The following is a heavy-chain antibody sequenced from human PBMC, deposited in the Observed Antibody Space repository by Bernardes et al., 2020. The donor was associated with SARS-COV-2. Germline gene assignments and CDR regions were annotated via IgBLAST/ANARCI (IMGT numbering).Heavy chain of an antibody. CDR2: IYYSGST. CDR3: ARYRRSDELGFDY. CDR1: GTSINGYY. D-gene: IGHD7-27*01. J-gene: IGHJ4*02. Sequence: SETLSLTCSVSGTSINGYYWTWVRQPPGRGLEWIAYIYYSGSTNYNPSLKSRVLISINTSKNQFSLTLSSVTAADTALYYCARYRRSDELGFDYWGQGTLVTVSS. V-gene: IGHV4-59*01.